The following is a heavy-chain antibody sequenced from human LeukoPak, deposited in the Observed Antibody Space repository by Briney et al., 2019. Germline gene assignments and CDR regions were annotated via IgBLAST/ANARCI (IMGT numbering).Heavy chain of an antibody. Sequence: GGSLRLSCAASGFTFSSYAMSWVRQAPGKGLEWVSAINFSGASTYYADSVKGRFTISRDNSKNTLYLQMNSLRVEDTAIYYCAKDGLTGYYTAWFDSWGQGTLVTVSS. CDR2: INFSGAST. D-gene: IGHD3-9*01. J-gene: IGHJ5*01. V-gene: IGHV3-23*01. CDR1: GFTFSSYA. CDR3: AKDGLTGYYTAWFDS.